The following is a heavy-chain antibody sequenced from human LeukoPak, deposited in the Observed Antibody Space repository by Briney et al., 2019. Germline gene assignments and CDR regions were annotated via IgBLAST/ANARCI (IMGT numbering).Heavy chain of an antibody. CDR1: GFTFGNYW. CDR2: IKVDGSDK. Sequence: GGSLTLSCAAPGFTFGNYWMSWVRQAPGKGLEGVANIKVDGSDKNYVDSVKGRFTISRDNAKNSLYLQMNSLRAEDTAVYYCARDSWRVLDYWGQGTLVTVSS. CDR3: ARDSWRVLDY. J-gene: IGHJ4*02. D-gene: IGHD2-2*01. V-gene: IGHV3-7*01.